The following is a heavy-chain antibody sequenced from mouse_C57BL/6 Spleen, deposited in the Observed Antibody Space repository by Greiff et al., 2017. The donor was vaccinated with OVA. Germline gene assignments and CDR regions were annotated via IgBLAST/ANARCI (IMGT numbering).Heavy chain of an antibody. V-gene: IGHV1-74*01. CDR1: GYTFTSYW. CDR3: AIYERDY. Sequence: QVQLQQPGAELVKPGASVKVSCKASGYTFTSYWLHWVKQRPGQGLACIGRLHPSASDTNYNQQFKGKATLTVDKSSSTAYMQLSSLTSEDSAVYYCAIYERDYWGQGTTLTVSS. J-gene: IGHJ2*01. CDR2: LHPSASDT. D-gene: IGHD2-3*01.